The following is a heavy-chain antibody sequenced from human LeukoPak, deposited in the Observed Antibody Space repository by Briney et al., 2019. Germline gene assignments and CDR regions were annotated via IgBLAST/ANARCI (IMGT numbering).Heavy chain of an antibody. D-gene: IGHD3-10*01. Sequence: PGGSLRLSCAASGFTFSSYGMHWVRQAPGKGLEWVAVIWYDGSNKYYADSVKGRFTISRDNSKNTLYLQMNSLRAEDTAVYYCARVGPYYGSGSYYTGYYYGMDVWGQGTTVTVSS. V-gene: IGHV3-33*01. CDR1: GFTFSSYG. J-gene: IGHJ6*02. CDR2: IWYDGSNK. CDR3: ARVGPYYGSGSYYTGYYYGMDV.